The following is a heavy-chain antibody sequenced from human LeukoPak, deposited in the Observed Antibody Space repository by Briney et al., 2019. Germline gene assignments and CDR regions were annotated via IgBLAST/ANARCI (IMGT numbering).Heavy chain of an antibody. CDR2: INHSGST. V-gene: IGHV4-34*01. CDR1: GFTFSSYA. J-gene: IGHJ4*02. Sequence: GSLRLSCAASGFTFSSYAMSWIRQPPGKGLEWIGEINHSGSTNYNPSLKSRVTISVDTSKNQFSLKLSSVTAADTAVYYCAREDPDDSSGYYFRWGQGTLVTVSS. CDR3: AREDPDDSSGYYFR. D-gene: IGHD3-22*01.